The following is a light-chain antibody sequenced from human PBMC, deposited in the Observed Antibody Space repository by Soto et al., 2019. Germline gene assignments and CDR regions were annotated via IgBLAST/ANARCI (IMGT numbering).Light chain of an antibody. CDR1: SSNIGSNI. V-gene: IGLV1-44*01. CDR3: AAWDDSLNGVV. CDR2: SDS. Sequence: QLVLTQPPSASGTPGQRVTISCSGSSSNIGSNIVNWYQHLPGTAPKLLIYSDSQRPSGVPDRFSGSKSGTSASLAISGLQSEDEADYYCAAWDDSLNGVVFGGGTKVTVL. J-gene: IGLJ2*01.